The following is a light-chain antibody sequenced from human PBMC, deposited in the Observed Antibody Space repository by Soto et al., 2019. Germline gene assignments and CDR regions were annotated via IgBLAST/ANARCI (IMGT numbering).Light chain of an antibody. CDR2: GVS. CDR1: SSDVGDYYY. CDR3: SSYTNSVNFV. V-gene: IGLV2-14*01. J-gene: IGLJ1*01. Sequence: QSVLTQPASVSGSPGQSITISCTGISSDVGDYYYVSWYQHHPGKAPKLIIYGVSNRPSGVSNRFSGSKSGNTASLTISGLQTDDEAHYYCSSYTNSVNFVFGTGTKLTVL.